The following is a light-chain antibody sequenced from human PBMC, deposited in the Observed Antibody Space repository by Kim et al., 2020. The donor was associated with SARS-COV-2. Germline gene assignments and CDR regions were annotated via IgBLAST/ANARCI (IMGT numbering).Light chain of an antibody. CDR3: SSYADSNMGV. V-gene: IGLV2-8*01. CDR2: EVS. J-gene: IGLJ2*01. Sequence: QSALTQPPSASGSPGQSVTISCTGTSSDVGGYNHVSCYQQHPGKAPKLMIHEVSKRPSGVPARFSGSKSGNTASLTVSGLQAEDEADYYCSSYADSNMGVFGGGTQLTFL. CDR1: SSDVGGYNH.